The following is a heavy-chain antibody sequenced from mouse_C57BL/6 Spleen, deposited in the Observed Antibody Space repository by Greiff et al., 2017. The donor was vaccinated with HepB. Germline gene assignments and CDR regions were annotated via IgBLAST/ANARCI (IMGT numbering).Heavy chain of an antibody. D-gene: IGHD2-3*01. CDR1: GYTFTSYW. Sequence: VQLQQSGAELVKPGASVKLSCKASGYTFTSYWMHWVKQRPGRGLEWIGRIDPNSGGTKYNEKFKSKATLTVDKPSSTAYMQRSSLTSEDSAVYYCARGAYDGYYVYYFDYWGQGTTLTVSS. J-gene: IGHJ2*01. V-gene: IGHV1-72*01. CDR3: ARGAYDGYYVYYFDY. CDR2: IDPNSGGT.